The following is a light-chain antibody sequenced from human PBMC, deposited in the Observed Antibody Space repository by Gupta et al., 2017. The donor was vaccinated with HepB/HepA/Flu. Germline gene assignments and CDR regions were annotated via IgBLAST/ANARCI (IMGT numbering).Light chain of an antibody. V-gene: IGLV2-14*03. J-gene: IGLJ1*01. CDR3: TSYTSSITYV. CDR2: NVS. Sequence: QSALTQPASVSGSPGQSITISRPGTNSDVGGYNYVSWYQQHPGKAPKLMIYNVSDRPSGVSNRFSGSKSGNTASLTISGLQAEDEADYYCTSYTSSITYVFGTGTRVTVL. CDR1: NSDVGGYNY.